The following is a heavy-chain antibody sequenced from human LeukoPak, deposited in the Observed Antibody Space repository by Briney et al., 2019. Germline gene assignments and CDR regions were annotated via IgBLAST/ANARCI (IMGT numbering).Heavy chain of an antibody. Sequence: GGSLRLSWAASGFTFSTYSMNWVRQAPGKGLEWVSSISSSSSYIYYADSVKGRFTISRDNAKNSLYLQMNSLRAEDTAVYYCARVSGGIAAAGIYYGMDVWGQGTTVTVSS. D-gene: IGHD6-13*01. V-gene: IGHV3-21*01. CDR1: GFTFSTYS. J-gene: IGHJ6*02. CDR2: ISSSSSYI. CDR3: ARVSGGIAAAGIYYGMDV.